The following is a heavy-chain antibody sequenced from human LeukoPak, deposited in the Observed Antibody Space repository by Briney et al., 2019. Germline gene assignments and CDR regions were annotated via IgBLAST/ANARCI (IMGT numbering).Heavy chain of an antibody. CDR3: ASGTTVNAFDI. Sequence: ASVKVSCKASGYTFTNYFLHWVRQAPGQGLEWMGTINPNDGSTSYAQNFQGRVTMTRDTSTSTIYMELSSLRSEDTAVYYCASGTTVNAFDIWGQGTMVTVSS. D-gene: IGHD4-11*01. J-gene: IGHJ3*02. CDR1: GYTFTNYF. V-gene: IGHV1-46*01. CDR2: INPNDGST.